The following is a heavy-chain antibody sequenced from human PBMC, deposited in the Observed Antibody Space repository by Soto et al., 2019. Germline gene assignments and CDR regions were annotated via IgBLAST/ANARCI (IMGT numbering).Heavy chain of an antibody. Sequence: QVQLVESGGGVVLPGTSLRLSCVGSGFTFNYYAIHWVRQAPGKGLEWVALTSYDGNIKYFADSVNVRFAITRDNSKNTVYLQMISLRTEDTAIYYCARGVGCPDDYWGQGTPVAVSS. D-gene: IGHD1-26*01. CDR1: GFTFNYYA. V-gene: IGHV3-30*09. CDR3: ARGVGCPDDY. CDR2: TSYDGNIK. J-gene: IGHJ4*02.